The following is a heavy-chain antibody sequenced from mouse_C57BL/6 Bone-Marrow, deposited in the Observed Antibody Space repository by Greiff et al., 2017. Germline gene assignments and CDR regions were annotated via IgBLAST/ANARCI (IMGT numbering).Heavy chain of an antibody. CDR1: GYTFTSYT. J-gene: IGHJ2*01. Sequence: QVQLQQSGAELARPGASVKMSCKASGYTFTSYTMPWVKQRPGQGLEWIGYINPSSGYTKYNQKFKDKATLTADKSSSTAYMQLSSLTSEDSAVYYCARYRLRRYFDYWGQGTTLTVSS. CDR3: ARYRLRRYFDY. D-gene: IGHD2-4*01. V-gene: IGHV1-4*01. CDR2: INPSSGYT.